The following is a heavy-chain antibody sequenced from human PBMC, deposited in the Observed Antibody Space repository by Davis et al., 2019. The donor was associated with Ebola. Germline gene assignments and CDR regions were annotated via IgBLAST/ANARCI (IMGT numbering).Heavy chain of an antibody. CDR3: AKSSWYDSSGY. CDR1: GFNFGQYA. V-gene: IGHV3-23*01. J-gene: IGHJ4*02. CDR2: ITGSGNSA. D-gene: IGHD3-22*01. Sequence: GESLKISCAVSGFNFGQYAMSWVRQAPGKGLEWVSGITGSGNSANYADSVRGRFTISRDNSKNTLYLQLNNLRAEDTAVYYCAKSSWYDSSGYWGQGTLVTVSS.